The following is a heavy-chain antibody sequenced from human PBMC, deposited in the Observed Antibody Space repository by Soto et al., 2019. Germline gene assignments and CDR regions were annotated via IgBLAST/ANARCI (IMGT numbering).Heavy chain of an antibody. D-gene: IGHD4-17*01. CDR3: ARDSNRDYGDYVWFAY. CDR1: GFTFSSYS. CDR2: ISSSSSTI. V-gene: IGHV3-48*02. J-gene: IGHJ4*02. Sequence: EVQLVESGGGLVQPGGSLRLSCAASGFTFSSYSMNWVRQAPGKGLEWVSYISSSSSTIYYADSVKGRFTISRDNAKNSLYLQMNSLRDEDTAVYYCARDSNRDYGDYVWFAYWGQGTLVTVSS.